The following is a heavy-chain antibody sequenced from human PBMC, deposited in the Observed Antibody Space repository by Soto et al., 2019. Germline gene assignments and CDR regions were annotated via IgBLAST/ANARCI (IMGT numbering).Heavy chain of an antibody. CDR1: GDSISTDY. J-gene: IGHJ4*02. CDR2: IYYSGST. V-gene: IGHV4-59*01. Sequence: PSETLSLTCTVSGDSISTDYWSWIRQSPGKGLEWIGFIYYSGSTNYNPSLKSRVTISVDTSKNQFSLKLSSVTAADTAVYYCARGGQYYDFLTGDFDYWGRGTLVTVSS. D-gene: IGHD3-9*01. CDR3: ARGGQYYDFLTGDFDY.